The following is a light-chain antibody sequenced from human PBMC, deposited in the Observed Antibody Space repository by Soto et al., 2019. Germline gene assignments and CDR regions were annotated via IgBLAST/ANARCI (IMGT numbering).Light chain of an antibody. CDR2: RAS. V-gene: IGKV1-5*03. CDR3: QQYYISPGT. CDR1: QSISYW. Sequence: DIQMTQSPSTLSASVGDRVTITCRASQSISYWLAWYQQKPGKAPKLLIYRASTLESGVPSRFSGSGSGTEFTLTISSLQPDDFAISYCQQYYISPGTFGQGTKVDIK. J-gene: IGKJ1*01.